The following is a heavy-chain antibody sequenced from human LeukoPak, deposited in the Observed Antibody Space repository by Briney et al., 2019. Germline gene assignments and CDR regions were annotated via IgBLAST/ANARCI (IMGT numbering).Heavy chain of an antibody. Sequence: QSGGSLRLSCAASGFTFSSYAMSWVRQAPGKGLEWVSAISGSGGSTYYADSVKGRFTISRDNSKNTLYLQMNSLRAEDTAVYYCAKGYFSGLATGGTISYYYYRMDVWGQGTTVTVSS. CDR1: GFTFSSYA. D-gene: IGHD6-13*01. CDR3: AKGYFSGLATGGTISYYYYRMDV. V-gene: IGHV3-23*01. CDR2: ISGSGGST. J-gene: IGHJ6*02.